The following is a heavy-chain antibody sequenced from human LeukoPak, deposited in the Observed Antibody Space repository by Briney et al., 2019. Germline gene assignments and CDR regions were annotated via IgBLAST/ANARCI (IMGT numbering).Heavy chain of an antibody. D-gene: IGHD5-18*01. CDR1: GFTFSDYY. J-gene: IGHJ6*03. Sequence: GGSLRLSCAASGFTFSDYYMSWIRQAPGKGLEWVSYISSSGSTIYYADSVKGRFTISRDNAKNSLYLQMNSLRAEDTAVYYCARDTAMAHYYYYYMDVWGKGTTDTVSS. CDR3: ARDTAMAHYYYYYMDV. V-gene: IGHV3-11*04. CDR2: ISSSGSTI.